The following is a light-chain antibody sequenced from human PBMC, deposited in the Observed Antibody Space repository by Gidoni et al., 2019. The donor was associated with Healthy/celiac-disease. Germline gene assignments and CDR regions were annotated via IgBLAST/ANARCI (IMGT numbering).Light chain of an antibody. CDR1: SSNIGAGYD. J-gene: IGLJ2*01. CDR2: GNS. V-gene: IGLV1-40*01. Sequence: QSVLTQPPSGSGAPGQRVTISCTGSSSNIGAGYDVHWYQQLPGTAPKLLIYGNSNRPSGVPDRFSGSNSGTSASLAITGLQAEDEADYYCQSYDSSLSGSVFGGGTKLTVL. CDR3: QSYDSSLSGSV.